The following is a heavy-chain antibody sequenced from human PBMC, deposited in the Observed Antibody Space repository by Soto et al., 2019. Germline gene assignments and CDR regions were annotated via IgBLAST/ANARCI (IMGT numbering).Heavy chain of an antibody. CDR3: AKVRTYCSSTSCKYYYYYGMDV. CDR2: ISYDGSNK. V-gene: IGHV3-30*18. Sequence: GGSLRLSCAASGFTFSSYGMHWVRQAPGKGLEWVAVISYDGSNKYYADSVKGRFTISRDNSKNTLYLQMNSLRAEDTAVYYCAKVRTYCSSTSCKYYYYYGMDVWGQGTTVTVSS. D-gene: IGHD2-2*01. J-gene: IGHJ6*02. CDR1: GFTFSSYG.